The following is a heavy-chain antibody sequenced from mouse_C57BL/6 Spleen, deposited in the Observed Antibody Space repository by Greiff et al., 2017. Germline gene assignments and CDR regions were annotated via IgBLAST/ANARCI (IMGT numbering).Heavy chain of an antibody. CDR2: INPNNGGT. CDR3: ARPDSSGYAWFAY. CDR1: GYTFTDYN. V-gene: IGHV1-18*01. J-gene: IGHJ3*01. Sequence: VQLKESGPELVKPGASVKIPCKASGYTFTDYNMDWVKQSHGKSLEWIGDINPNNGGTIYNQKFKGKATLTVDKSSSTAYMELRSLTSEDTAVYYCARPDSSGYAWFAYWGQGTLVTVSA. D-gene: IGHD3-2*02.